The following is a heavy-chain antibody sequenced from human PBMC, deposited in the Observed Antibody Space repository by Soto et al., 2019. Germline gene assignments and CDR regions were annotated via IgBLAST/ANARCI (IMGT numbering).Heavy chain of an antibody. J-gene: IGHJ4*02. D-gene: IGHD5-12*01. Sequence: QLQLQESGPGLVKPSETLSLTYTVSGGSISSRSYYWGWIRQPPGKGLEWIGSIYYSGSTYYNPSLKSRVTISVDTSKNQFSLKLSSVTAADTAVYYCARALGKYSGYDIYFDYWGQGTLVTVSS. CDR2: IYYSGST. V-gene: IGHV4-39*01. CDR1: GGSISSRSYY. CDR3: ARALGKYSGYDIYFDY.